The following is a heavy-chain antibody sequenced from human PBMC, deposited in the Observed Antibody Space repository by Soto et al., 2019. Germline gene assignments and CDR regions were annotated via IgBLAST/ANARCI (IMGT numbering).Heavy chain of an antibody. D-gene: IGHD3-3*01. Sequence: QLHLVQSGAVVKKPGASVTVSCSASGYPVTAYYMHWVRQAPGRGLEWMGGINPATGAAKYTQTSQGRVTMTRETSTSTVFMELSGLTSEDPAVFYWARGGGVGVAGSAAFDMWGQGTLVTVSS. V-gene: IGHV1-2*02. J-gene: IGHJ3*02. CDR2: INPATGAA. CDR3: ARGGGVGVAGSAAFDM. CDR1: GYPVTAYY.